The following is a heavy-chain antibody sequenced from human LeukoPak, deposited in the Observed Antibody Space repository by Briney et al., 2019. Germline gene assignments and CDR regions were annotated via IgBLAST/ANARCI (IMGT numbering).Heavy chain of an antibody. D-gene: IGHD3-22*01. CDR1: GITLSNYG. CDR3: AKRGVVIRVILVGFHKEAYYFDS. V-gene: IGHV3-23*01. Sequence: PGGSLRLSCAVSGITLSNYGMSWVRQAPGKGLEWVAGISDSGGSTNYADSVKGRFTISRDNPKNTLYLQMNSLGAEDTAVYFCAKRGVVIRVILVGFHKEAYYFDSWGQGALATVSS. J-gene: IGHJ4*02. CDR2: ISDSGGST.